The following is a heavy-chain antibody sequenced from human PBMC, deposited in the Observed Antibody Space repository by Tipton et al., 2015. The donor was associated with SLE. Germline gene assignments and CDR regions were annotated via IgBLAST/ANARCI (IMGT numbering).Heavy chain of an antibody. CDR1: GGTFSSYA. CDR2: IRSKSNGGTA. J-gene: IGHJ4*02. CDR3: ISEES. Sequence: SGPEVKKPGSSVKVSCKASGGTFSSYAISWVRHAPGKGLEWVGFIRSKSNGGTAEYAASVKDRFTISRDDSKSVAYLQMDSLRSEDTGVYYCISEESWGQGTQVTVSA. V-gene: IGHV3-49*02.